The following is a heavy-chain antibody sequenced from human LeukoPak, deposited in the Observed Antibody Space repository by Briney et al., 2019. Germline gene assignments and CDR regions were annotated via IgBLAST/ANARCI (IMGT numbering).Heavy chain of an antibody. CDR3: ARDRAGSDWSRGRGDAFDI. CDR1: GFTFSDYY. J-gene: IGHJ3*02. CDR2: ISSSSSYT. Sequence: GGSLRLSCAASGFTFSDYYMSWIRQAPGKGLEWVSYISSSSSYTNYADSVKGRFTISRDNAKNSLYLQMNSLRAEDTAVYYCARDRAGSDWSRGRGDAFDIWGQGTMVTVSS. V-gene: IGHV3-11*06. D-gene: IGHD3-9*01.